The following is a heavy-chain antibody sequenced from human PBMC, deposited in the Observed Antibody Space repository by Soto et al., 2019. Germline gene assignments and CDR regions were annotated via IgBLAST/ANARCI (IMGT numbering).Heavy chain of an antibody. V-gene: IGHV1-69*06. CDR3: ASSSGNNYGVGTNYYFDY. Sequence: ASVKVSFKTSGSTFSTYSIVWLRQAPGEGLEWMGGIIPLFGTANYAQKFQDRVTITADKSTNTAFMELSSLKSEDTAMYYCASSSGNNYGVGTNYYFDYWGQGTLVTVSS. CDR2: IIPLFGTA. D-gene: IGHD1-26*01. CDR1: GSTFSTYS. J-gene: IGHJ4*02.